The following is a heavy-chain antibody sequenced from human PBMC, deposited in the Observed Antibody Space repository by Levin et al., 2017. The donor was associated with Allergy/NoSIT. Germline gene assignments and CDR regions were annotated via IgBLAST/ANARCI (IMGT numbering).Heavy chain of an antibody. CDR3: AKEGEITAYGSD. D-gene: IGHD3-10*01. J-gene: IGHJ4*02. CDR2: ISGSADRA. Sequence: SCAASGFTFSSYAMSWVRQAPGKGLEWVSAISGSADRAYYADFVKGRFTISRDNSKNTLSLVMNSLRVEDTAVYYCAKEGEITAYGSDWGQGTLVTVSS. CDR1: GFTFSSYA. V-gene: IGHV3-23*01.